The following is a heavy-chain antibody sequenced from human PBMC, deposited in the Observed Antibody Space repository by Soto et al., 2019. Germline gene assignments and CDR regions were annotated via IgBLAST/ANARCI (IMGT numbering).Heavy chain of an antibody. CDR3: GKGILVEVPGTRAFDI. Sequence: EVQLLESGGGLVQPGGSLRLSCAASGFSFSTYAMSRVRQAPGKGLEWVSTVGRGDSTFYADSVRGRFTISRDNSNNALFLQMNSLRADDTALYYCGKGILVEVPGTRAFDIWGQGTMVIVSS. CDR1: GFSFSTYA. CDR2: VGRGDST. V-gene: IGHV3-23*01. D-gene: IGHD2-2*01. J-gene: IGHJ3*02.